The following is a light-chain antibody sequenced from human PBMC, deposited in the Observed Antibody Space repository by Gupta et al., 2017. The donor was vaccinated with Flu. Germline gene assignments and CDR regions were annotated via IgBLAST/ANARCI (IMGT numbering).Light chain of an antibody. CDR2: EGS. Sequence: SALPQPASVSRSPGPSIPISCTGTSSDVGSYNLVSWYQQHPGKAPKLMIYEGSKRPSGVSNRFSGSKYGTTASLTISGLQAEDEADYYCYSWEGSSTFGVFGGGTKLTVL. V-gene: IGLV2-23*01. CDR1: SSDVGSYNL. J-gene: IGLJ2*01. CDR3: YSWEGSSTFGV.